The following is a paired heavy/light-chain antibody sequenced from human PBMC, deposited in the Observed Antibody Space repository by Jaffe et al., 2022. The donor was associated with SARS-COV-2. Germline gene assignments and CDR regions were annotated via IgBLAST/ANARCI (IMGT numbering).Light chain of an antibody. J-gene: IGKJ1*01. V-gene: IGKV3-20*01. CDR1: QSVTDSH. CDR2: GAS. CDR3: HQYITSPWT. Sequence: EIVLTQSPGTLSLSPGERATLSCRASQSVTDSHLGWLQQKPGQAPRLLVYGASTRAPGIPDRFSGSGSGTDFTLTISRLEPEDFAVYYCHQYITSPWTFGQGTKVEIK.
Heavy chain of an antibody. CDR3: VGDFWTGPNA. V-gene: IGHV3-66*02. CDR1: GLTVSSNY. CDR2: IYSDGGT. Sequence: EVQLVESGGGLVQPGGSLRLSCAASGLTVSSNYMSWVRQAPGKGLEWVSFIYSDGGTDYADSVKGRFTISRDNSKKMLYLQMNTLRREDTAVYYCVGDFWTGPNAWGQGTLVTVSS. D-gene: IGHD3-3*01. J-gene: IGHJ4*02.